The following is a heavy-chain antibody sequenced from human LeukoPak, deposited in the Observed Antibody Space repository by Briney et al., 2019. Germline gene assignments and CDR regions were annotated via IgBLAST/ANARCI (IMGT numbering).Heavy chain of an antibody. CDR3: ANSVVG. Sequence: PGGSLRLSCAASGFXIRSYGISWVRQAPGKGLEWVSGLGASAGNTYYAASVKGRFTISRDTSDNTLYLQMNSLRAEDTAIYYCANSVVGWGQGTLVTVSS. CDR2: LGASAGNT. J-gene: IGHJ4*02. CDR1: GFXIRSYG. D-gene: IGHD2-15*01. V-gene: IGHV3-23*01.